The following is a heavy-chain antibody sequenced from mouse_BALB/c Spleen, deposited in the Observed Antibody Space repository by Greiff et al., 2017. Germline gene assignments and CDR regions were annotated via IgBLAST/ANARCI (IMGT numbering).Heavy chain of an antibody. V-gene: IGHV2-9*02. D-gene: IGHD1-2*01. CDR2: IWAGGST. Sequence: QVQLKQSGPGLVAPSQTLSITCTVSGFSLPSYGVHWVRQPPGKGLEWLGVIWAGGSTNYNSTLMCRLSISKDNSKSQVFLKMNSLQTDDTAMYYCARGLPSYFDEGGQGTTLTVSS. CDR1: GFSLPSYG. J-gene: IGHJ2*01. CDR3: ARGLPSYFDE.